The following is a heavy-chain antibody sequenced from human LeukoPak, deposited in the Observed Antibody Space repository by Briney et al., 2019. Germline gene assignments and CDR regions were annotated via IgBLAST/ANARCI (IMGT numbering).Heavy chain of an antibody. CDR1: GGSISSGDYY. CDR3: ARAYADYSNYGY. V-gene: IGHV4-30-4*08. D-gene: IGHD4-11*01. CDR2: IYYSGST. Sequence: LSLTCTVSGGSISSGDYYWSWIRQPPGKGLEWIGYIYYSGSTYYNPSLKSRVTISVDTSKNQFSLKLSSVTAADTAVYYCARAYADYSNYGYWGQGTLVTVSS. J-gene: IGHJ4*02.